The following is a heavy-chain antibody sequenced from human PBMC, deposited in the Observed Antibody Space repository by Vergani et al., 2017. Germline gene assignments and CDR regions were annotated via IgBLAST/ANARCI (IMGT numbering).Heavy chain of an antibody. V-gene: IGHV3-23*01. D-gene: IGHD5-12*01. CDR2: ISGSGGST. J-gene: IGHJ6*02. CDR3: AKANPRNSGYDYLYYYHAMDV. CDR1: GFTFNHFA. Sequence: EVQLLESGGDLVQPGGPLRLSCAAFGFTFNHFAMTWVCQAPGKGLEWVSGISGSGGSTYYAGSVKGRFTISRDSSKNTLYLQMNSLSAGDTAVYYCAKANPRNSGYDYLYYYHAMDVWGQGTTVTVSS.